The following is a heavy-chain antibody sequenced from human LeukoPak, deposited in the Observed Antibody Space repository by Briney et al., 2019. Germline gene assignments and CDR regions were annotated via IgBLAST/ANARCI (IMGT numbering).Heavy chain of an antibody. Sequence: GGSLRLSCAVSGITFSDYAMTWVRQAPGKGLQWVSGISGTGGTTYTADSVKGRFTISRDNSKNILYLQMNSLRAEDTAVYYCAKVIVVENYYYYAMDVWGQGTTVTVSS. CDR2: ISGTGGTT. CDR3: AKVIVVENYYYYAMDV. CDR1: GITFSDYA. D-gene: IGHD3-22*01. V-gene: IGHV3-23*01. J-gene: IGHJ6*02.